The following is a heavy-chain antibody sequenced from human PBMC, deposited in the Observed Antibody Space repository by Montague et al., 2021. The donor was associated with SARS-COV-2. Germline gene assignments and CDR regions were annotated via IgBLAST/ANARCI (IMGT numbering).Heavy chain of an antibody. Sequence: SETLSLTCTVSGGSISSSNYYWGWIRQPPGKGLEWIGNMCHSGSTYYNPSLKSRVTISIDTSKNQFSLKLSSVTAADTAVYYCARDDIVLQGVTKGMDVWGQGTTVTVSS. D-gene: IGHD3-10*01. CDR1: GGSISSSNYY. J-gene: IGHJ6*02. CDR3: ARDDIVLQGVTKGMDV. V-gene: IGHV4-39*07. CDR2: MCHSGST.